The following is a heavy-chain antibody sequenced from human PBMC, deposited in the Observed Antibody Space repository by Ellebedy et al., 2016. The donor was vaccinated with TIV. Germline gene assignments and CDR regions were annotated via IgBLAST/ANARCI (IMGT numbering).Heavy chain of an antibody. CDR2: ISYDGTHK. CDR1: GFSFNSYG. J-gene: IGHJ4*02. Sequence: GESLKISCAASGFSFNSYGMHWVRQAPGKGLEWVALISYDGTHKYEADSVKGRFTISRDNSKNTLYLQMNSLRGEDTAVYYCAKERHPRVGGSTYFDYWGQGTPVTVSA. D-gene: IGHD3-16*01. CDR3: AKERHPRVGGSTYFDY. V-gene: IGHV3-30*18.